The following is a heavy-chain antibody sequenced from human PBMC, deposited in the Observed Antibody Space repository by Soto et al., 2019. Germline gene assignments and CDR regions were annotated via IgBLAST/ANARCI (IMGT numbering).Heavy chain of an antibody. Sequence: GASVKVSCKVSGYTLTELSMHWVRQAPGKGLEWMGGFDPEDGETIYAQKFQGRVTMTEDTSTDTAYMELSSLRSEDTAVYYCATDAIYCSGGSCYRHHAFDIWGQGTMVTVSS. CDR3: ATDAIYCSGGSCYRHHAFDI. CDR2: FDPEDGET. CDR1: GYTLTELS. V-gene: IGHV1-24*01. D-gene: IGHD2-15*01. J-gene: IGHJ3*02.